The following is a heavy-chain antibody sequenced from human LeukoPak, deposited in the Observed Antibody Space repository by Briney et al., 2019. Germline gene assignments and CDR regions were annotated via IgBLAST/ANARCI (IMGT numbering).Heavy chain of an antibody. J-gene: IGHJ4*02. CDR2: IYHSGST. Sequence: PSETLSLTCAVSGGSISSGGYSWSWIRQPPGKGLEWIGYIYHSGSTYYNPSLKSRVTISVDRSKNQFSLKLSSVTAADTAVYYCASSSDTAMVIDYWGQGTLVTVSS. CDR1: GGSISSGGYS. D-gene: IGHD5-18*01. CDR3: ASSSDTAMVIDY. V-gene: IGHV4-30-2*01.